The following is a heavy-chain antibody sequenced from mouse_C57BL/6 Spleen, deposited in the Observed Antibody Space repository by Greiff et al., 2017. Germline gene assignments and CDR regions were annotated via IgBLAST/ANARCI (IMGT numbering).Heavy chain of an antibody. CDR3: ARWDGSSLDY. V-gene: IGHV1-26*01. D-gene: IGHD1-1*01. CDR2: INPNNGGT. CDR1: GYRFTDYY. Sequence: EVQLQQSGPELVQPGASVKISCKASGYRFTDYYMNWVKQSHGKSLEWIGDINPNNGGTSYNQKFKGKATLTVDKSTSTAYMELRSLASEDSAVYYCARWDGSSLDYWGQGTTLTVSS. J-gene: IGHJ2*01.